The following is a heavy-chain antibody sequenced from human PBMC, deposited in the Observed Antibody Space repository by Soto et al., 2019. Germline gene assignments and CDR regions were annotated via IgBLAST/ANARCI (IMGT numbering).Heavy chain of an antibody. CDR2: SRNKGNSDTT. CDR1: GFTFSDHY. Sequence: SGGSLRLSCAASGFTFSDHYMDWVRQAPGKGLEWVGRSRNKGNSDTTEYAASVKGRFTISRDDSKNSLYLQMNSLKTEDTAVYYCAKSWLSGLGGMDVWGQGTTVTVSS. V-gene: IGHV3-72*01. D-gene: IGHD3-22*01. J-gene: IGHJ6*02. CDR3: AKSWLSGLGGMDV.